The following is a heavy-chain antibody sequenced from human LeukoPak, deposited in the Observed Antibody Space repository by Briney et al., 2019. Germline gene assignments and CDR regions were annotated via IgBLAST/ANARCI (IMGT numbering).Heavy chain of an antibody. Sequence: PGGSLRLSCAASGFTFRSYSMNWVRQAPGKGLEWISYITNSADNIYYADSVKGRFTISRDNAKNSLYLQVNSLRAEDTAVYYCAAGGNSDYWGQGTLVTVSS. CDR3: AAGGNSDY. J-gene: IGHJ4*02. V-gene: IGHV3-48*01. D-gene: IGHD4-23*01. CDR1: GFTFRSYS. CDR2: ITNSADNI.